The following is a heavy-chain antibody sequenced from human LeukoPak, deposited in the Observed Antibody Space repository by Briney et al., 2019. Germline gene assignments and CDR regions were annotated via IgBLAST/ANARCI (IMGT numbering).Heavy chain of an antibody. D-gene: IGHD4-17*01. CDR1: GFSFSSYG. V-gene: IGHV3-30*18. CDR2: ISYDGSNK. CDR3: AKDLGLTTFHY. Sequence: GRSLRLSCAASGFSFSSYGMHWVRQAPGKGLEWVAVISYDGSNKYYADSVRGRFTISRDNSKNTLYLQMNSLRAEDTAVCYCAKDLGLTTFHYWGQGTLVTVSS. J-gene: IGHJ4*02.